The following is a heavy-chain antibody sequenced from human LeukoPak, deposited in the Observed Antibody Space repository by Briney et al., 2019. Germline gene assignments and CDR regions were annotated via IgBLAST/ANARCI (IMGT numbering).Heavy chain of an antibody. D-gene: IGHD6-13*01. CDR3: AKDRYSSSWYNWFDP. J-gene: IGHJ5*02. CDR2: ISGSGGST. Sequence: GGSLRLSCAASGFTFSSYAMSWVRQAPGKGLEWVSAISGSGGSTYYADSVKGRFTISRDNSKNTLYLQTNSLRAEDTAVYYCAKDRYSSSWYNWFDPWGQGTLVTVSS. CDR1: GFTFSSYA. V-gene: IGHV3-23*01.